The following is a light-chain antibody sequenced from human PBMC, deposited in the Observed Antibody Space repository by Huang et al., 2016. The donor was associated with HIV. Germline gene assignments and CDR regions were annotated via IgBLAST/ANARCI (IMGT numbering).Light chain of an antibody. Sequence: EIVMTQSPATLSVSPGERATLSCRASQSVTSNLAWYQQKPGQAPRLLIFGASTRATGVQARFSGSGSGTEFTLTISSLQSEDFAVYYCQQYNIWPPTFGQGTKVEIK. J-gene: IGKJ1*01. CDR1: QSVTSN. CDR2: GAS. V-gene: IGKV3-15*01. CDR3: QQYNIWPPT.